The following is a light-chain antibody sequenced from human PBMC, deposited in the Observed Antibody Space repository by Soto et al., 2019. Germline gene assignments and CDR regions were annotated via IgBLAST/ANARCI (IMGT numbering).Light chain of an antibody. V-gene: IGLV2-11*01. CDR2: DVS. Sequence: QSVLTQPRSVSGSPGQSVIISCTGTSSDVGGHNFVSWYQHHPGKAPKLMIYDVSKRPSGVPDRFSGSKSGNTASLTISGLQAEDEADYYCCSYAGSYTWVFGGGTQLTVL. CDR3: CSYAGSYTWV. CDR1: SSDVGGHNF. J-gene: IGLJ3*02.